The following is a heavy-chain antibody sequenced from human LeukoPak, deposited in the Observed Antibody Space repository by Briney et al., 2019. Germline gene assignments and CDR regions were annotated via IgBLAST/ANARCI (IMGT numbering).Heavy chain of an antibody. V-gene: IGHV4-61*05. Sequence: SETLSLTCSVSGGSISLSYYYWGWIRQPPGKGLEWIGYIYYSGSTNYNPYLKSRVTISVDTSKNQFSLKLSSVTAADTAVYYCVLSGHFGDYWGSDAFDIWGQGTMVTVSS. CDR1: GGSISLSYYY. CDR2: IYYSGST. J-gene: IGHJ3*02. CDR3: VLSGHFGDYWGSDAFDI. D-gene: IGHD4-17*01.